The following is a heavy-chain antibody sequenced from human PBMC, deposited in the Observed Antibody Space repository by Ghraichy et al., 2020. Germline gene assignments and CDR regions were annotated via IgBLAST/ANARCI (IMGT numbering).Heavy chain of an antibody. J-gene: IGHJ6*02. CDR1: GFTVSSNY. V-gene: IGHV3-53*01. CDR3: AREISHHYYGMDV. CDR2: IYSGGST. Sequence: SCAASGFTVSSNYMSWVRQAPGKGLEWVSVIYSGGSTYYADSVKGRFTISRDNSKNTLYLQMNSLRAEDTAVYYCAREISHHYYGMDVWGQGTTVTVSS.